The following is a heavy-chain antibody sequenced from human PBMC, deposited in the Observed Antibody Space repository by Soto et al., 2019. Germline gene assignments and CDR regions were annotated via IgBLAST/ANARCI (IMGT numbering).Heavy chain of an antibody. Sequence: GGSLRLSCAASGSTFSSYAMSWVRQAPGKGLEWVSGISVSGAGTYYADAVKGRFTISRDNSKNTLYLEMNSLRDEDTAVYYCATLVGATYYYYGMDVWCQGTTVTVSS. CDR3: ATLVGATYYYYGMDV. CDR1: GSTFSSYA. V-gene: IGHV3-23*01. D-gene: IGHD1-26*01. J-gene: IGHJ6*02. CDR2: ISVSGAGT.